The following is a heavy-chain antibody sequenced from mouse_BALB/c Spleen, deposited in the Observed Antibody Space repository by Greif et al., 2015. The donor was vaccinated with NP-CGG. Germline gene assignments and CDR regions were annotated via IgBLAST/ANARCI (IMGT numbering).Heavy chain of an antibody. CDR3: ARLMITGAMDY. Sequence: VKLQESGPGLVAPSQSLSITCTVSGFSLTSYGVHWVRQPPGKGLEWLGVIWAGGSTNYNSALMSRLSISKDNSKSQVFLKMNSLQTDDTAMYYCARLMITGAMDYWGQGTSVTVSS. V-gene: IGHV2-9*02. CDR1: GFSLTSYG. CDR2: IWAGGST. J-gene: IGHJ4*01. D-gene: IGHD2-4*01.